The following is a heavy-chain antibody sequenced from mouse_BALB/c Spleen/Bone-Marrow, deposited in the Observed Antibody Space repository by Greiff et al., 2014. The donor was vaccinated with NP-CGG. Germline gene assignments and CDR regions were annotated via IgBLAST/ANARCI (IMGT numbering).Heavy chain of an antibody. CDR1: GYSFTGYT. D-gene: IGHD2-3*01. CDR2: INPYNGGT. CDR3: ARFGADGYSRFAY. Sequence: VQLKESGPELVKPGASMKISCKASGYSFTGYTMNWGKQSHGKNLEWIGLINPYNGGTSYNQKFKGKATLTVDKSSSTAYMELLSLTSEDSAVYYCARFGADGYSRFAYWGQGTLVTVSA. V-gene: IGHV1-18*01. J-gene: IGHJ3*01.